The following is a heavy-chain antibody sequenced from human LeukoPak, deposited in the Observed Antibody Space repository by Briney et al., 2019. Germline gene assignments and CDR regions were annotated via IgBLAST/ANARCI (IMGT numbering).Heavy chain of an antibody. CDR1: EFTFSSYW. Sequence: PGGSLRLSCAASEFTFSSYWMSWVRQAPGKGLEWVANIKQDGSEKYYVDSVKGRFTISRDNAKNSLYLQMNSLRAEDTAVYYCARESERSTFDYWGQGALVTVSS. V-gene: IGHV3-7*01. J-gene: IGHJ4*02. CDR2: IKQDGSEK. D-gene: IGHD6-13*01. CDR3: ARESERSTFDY.